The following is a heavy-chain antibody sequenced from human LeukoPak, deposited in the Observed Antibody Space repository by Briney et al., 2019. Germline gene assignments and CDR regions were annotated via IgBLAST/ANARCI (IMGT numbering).Heavy chain of an antibody. CDR1: GFTFSSYG. CDR3: VKDGAWGYYYFDY. J-gene: IGHJ4*02. Sequence: TGGSLRLSCAASGFTFSSYGMHWVRQAPGKGLEWVAVIWYDGSNEYYADSVKGRFTISRDNAKNSLYLQMNNLRVEDTALYYCVKDGAWGYYYFDYWGQGTLVTVSS. V-gene: IGHV3-33*03. CDR2: IWYDGSNE. D-gene: IGHD5-18*01.